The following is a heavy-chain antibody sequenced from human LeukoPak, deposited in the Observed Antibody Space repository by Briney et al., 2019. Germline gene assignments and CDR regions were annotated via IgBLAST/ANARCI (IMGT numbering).Heavy chain of an antibody. CDR3: AKGLKYYYDSSPSPGMY. CDR1: GFTFSSYA. J-gene: IGHJ4*02. CDR2: ISGSGGST. D-gene: IGHD3-22*01. Sequence: GGTLRLSCAASGFTFSSYAMNWVRQAPGKGLEWVSAISGSGGSTYYADSVKGRFTISGDNSKNTLYLQMNSLRAEDTAVYYCAKGLKYYYDSSPSPGMYWGQGTLVTVSS. V-gene: IGHV3-23*01.